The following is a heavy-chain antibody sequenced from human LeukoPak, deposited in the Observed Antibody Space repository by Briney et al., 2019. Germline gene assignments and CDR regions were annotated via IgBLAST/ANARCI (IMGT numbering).Heavy chain of an antibody. J-gene: IGHJ4*02. CDR3: ARAGIAARFSFLRFDY. CDR2: ISAYNGNT. D-gene: IGHD6-6*01. CDR1: GYTFTSYG. Sequence: ASVKVSCKASGYTFTSYGISWVRQAPGQGLEWMGWISAYNGNTNYAQKLQGRVTMTTDTSTSTAYMELRSLRSDDTAVYYCARAGIAARFSFLRFDYWGQGTLVTVSS. V-gene: IGHV1-18*01.